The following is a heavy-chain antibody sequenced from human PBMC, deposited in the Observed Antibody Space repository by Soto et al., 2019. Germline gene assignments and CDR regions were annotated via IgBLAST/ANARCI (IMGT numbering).Heavy chain of an antibody. CDR1: GASISGHY. V-gene: IGHV4-59*08. CDR3: ARLNYDILTGSASHMDV. D-gene: IGHD3-9*01. CDR2: MHYTGST. Sequence: SETLSLTCTVSGASISGHYWGWFRQPPGNRPECIGYMHYTGSTNYNPSLKSRVTISVDTSKNQFSLKLSSVTAADTAVYYCARLNYDILTGSASHMDVWGKGTTVTVSS. J-gene: IGHJ6*03.